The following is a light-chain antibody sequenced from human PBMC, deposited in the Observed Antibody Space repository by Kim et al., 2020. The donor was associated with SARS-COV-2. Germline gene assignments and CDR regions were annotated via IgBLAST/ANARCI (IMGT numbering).Light chain of an antibody. CDR1: NIGSKS. CDR3: QVWDSSSDHRV. Sequence: SYELTQPPSVSVAPGKTARITCGGNNIGSKSVHWYQQTPGQAPVLVIYYDSDRPSGIPARFSGSNSGNTTTLTISRVEAGDEADYYCQVWDSSSDHRVFGGGTQLTVL. V-gene: IGLV3-21*04. CDR2: YDS. J-gene: IGLJ3*02.